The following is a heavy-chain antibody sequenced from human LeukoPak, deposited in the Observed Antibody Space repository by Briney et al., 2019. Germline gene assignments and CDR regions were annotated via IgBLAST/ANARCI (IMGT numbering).Heavy chain of an antibody. D-gene: IGHD5-12*01. V-gene: IGHV3-23*01. CDR2: IDKSGGST. J-gene: IGHJ4*02. CDR1: GFTFSSYA. CDR3: AKVGGYDYWNIDY. Sequence: PGGSLRLSCAASGFTFSSYAMSWVRQAPGKGLEWVSTIDKSGGSTYYAASVKGRFTISRDNSKDTLYLQMNSLRAEDTGLYYCAKVGGYDYWNIDYWGQGTLVTVSS.